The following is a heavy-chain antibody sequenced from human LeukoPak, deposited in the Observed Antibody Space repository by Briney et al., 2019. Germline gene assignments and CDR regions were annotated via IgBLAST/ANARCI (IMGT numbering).Heavy chain of an antibody. CDR2: ISSSGSTI. Sequence: PGGSLRLSCAASGLTFSSYEMNWVREAPGKGLEWVSYISSSGSTIYYADSVKGRFTISRDNAKTSLYLQMNSLRAEDTAVYYCAELGITMIGGVRGKGTTVTISS. V-gene: IGHV3-48*03. J-gene: IGHJ6*04. CDR3: AELGITMIGGV. CDR1: GLTFSSYE. D-gene: IGHD3-10*02.